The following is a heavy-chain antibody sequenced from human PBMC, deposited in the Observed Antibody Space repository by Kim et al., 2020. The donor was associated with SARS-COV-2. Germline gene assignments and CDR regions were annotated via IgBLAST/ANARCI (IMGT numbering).Heavy chain of an antibody. V-gene: IGHV3-21*01. CDR3: AGVGVAPHLIYY. J-gene: IGHJ4*02. Sequence: YFASPLKGRITISRDDAMNSLYLQMNSLGGEDRAVYYCAGVGVAPHLIYYWGQGTLVTVSS. D-gene: IGHD6-19*01.